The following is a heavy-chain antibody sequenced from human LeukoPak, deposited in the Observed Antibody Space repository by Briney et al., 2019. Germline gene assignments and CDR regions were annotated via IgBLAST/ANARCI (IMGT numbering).Heavy chain of an antibody. CDR3: ARDSYGSGSNHDY. J-gene: IGHJ4*02. Sequence: SETLSLTCAVYGGSFSGYYWSWIRQPPGKGLEWIGSIYYSGSTYYNPSLKSRVTISVDTSKNQFSLKLSSVTAADTAVYYCARDSYGSGSNHDYWGQGTLVTVSS. V-gene: IGHV4-34*01. D-gene: IGHD3-10*01. CDR1: GGSFSGYY. CDR2: IYYSGST.